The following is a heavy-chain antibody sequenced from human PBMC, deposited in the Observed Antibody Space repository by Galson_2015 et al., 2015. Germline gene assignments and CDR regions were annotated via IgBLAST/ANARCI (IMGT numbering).Heavy chain of an antibody. CDR3: TTTYHYDTSGYYSYY. Sequence: SLRLSCAASGFTFSNAWMTWVRQAPGKGLEWVGRIKSKSAGGTIEYAAPVGGRFTISRDDSRNTVFLQMDSLKTEDTAVYYCTTTYHYDTSGYYSYYWGQGTLVTVSS. J-gene: IGHJ4*02. CDR2: IKSKSAGGTI. D-gene: IGHD3-22*01. CDR1: GFTFSNAW. V-gene: IGHV3-15*01.